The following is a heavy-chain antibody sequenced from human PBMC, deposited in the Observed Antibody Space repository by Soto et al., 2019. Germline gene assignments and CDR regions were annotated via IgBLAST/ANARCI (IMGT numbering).Heavy chain of an antibody. CDR3: AKGNSWSPALVLDI. D-gene: IGHD1-7*01. V-gene: IGHV3-48*01. CDR2: ISSSSSTI. Sequence: GGSLRLSCAASGFTFSLHSMNWVRQAPGKGLQWVSYISSSSSTIYYADSVRGRFTISRDNAENSLYLQMNSLRAEDTAVYYCAKGNSWSPALVLDIWGQGTMVTVSS. J-gene: IGHJ3*02. CDR1: GFTFSLHS.